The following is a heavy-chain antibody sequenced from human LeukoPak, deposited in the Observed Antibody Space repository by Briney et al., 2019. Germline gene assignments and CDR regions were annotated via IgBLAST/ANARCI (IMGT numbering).Heavy chain of an antibody. Sequence: ASVKVSCKASGYTFTGYYMHWVRQAPGQGLEWMGWISAYNGNTNYAQKLQGRVTMTTDTSTSTAYMELRSLRSDDTAVYYCARDRTMVRGVIIDALASDYWGQGTLVTVSS. CDR2: ISAYNGNT. V-gene: IGHV1-18*04. J-gene: IGHJ4*02. D-gene: IGHD3-10*01. CDR1: GYTFTGYY. CDR3: ARDRTMVRGVIIDALASDY.